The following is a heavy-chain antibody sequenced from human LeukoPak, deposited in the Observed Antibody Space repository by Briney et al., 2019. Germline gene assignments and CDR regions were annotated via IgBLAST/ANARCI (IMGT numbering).Heavy chain of an antibody. Sequence: GSLRLSCAASGFTFSSYEMNWVRQAPGQGLEWVSYISSSGSTIYYADSVKGRFTISRDNAKNSLYLQMNSLRAEDTAVYYCARVGYSYGLDYWGQGTLVTVSS. J-gene: IGHJ4*02. CDR2: ISSSGSTI. V-gene: IGHV3-48*03. CDR3: ARVGYSYGLDY. CDR1: GFTFSSYE. D-gene: IGHD5-18*01.